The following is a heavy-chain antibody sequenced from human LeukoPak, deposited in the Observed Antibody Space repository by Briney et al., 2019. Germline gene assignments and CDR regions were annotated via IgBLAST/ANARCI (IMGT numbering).Heavy chain of an antibody. Sequence: GESLRLSCAASGFTFSSYAMHWVRQAPGKGLEWVAIIWSDGNNKYYADSVEGRFTISRDTSKNTLYLQMNSLRAEDTAVYYCAKGVDVRDAFDIWGQGTMVTVSS. V-gene: IGHV3-33*06. CDR2: IWSDGNNK. J-gene: IGHJ3*02. CDR3: AKGVDVRDAFDI. CDR1: GFTFSSYA.